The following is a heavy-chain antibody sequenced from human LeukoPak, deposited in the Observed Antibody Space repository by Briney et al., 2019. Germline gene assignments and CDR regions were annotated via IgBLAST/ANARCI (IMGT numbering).Heavy chain of an antibody. Sequence: ASVKVSCKASGYTFTSYGISWVRQAPRQGLEWMGWISAYNGNTNYAQKLQGRVTMTTDTSTSTAYMELRSLRSDDTAVYYCARDTAMAPNWYFDLWGRGTLVTVSS. CDR3: ARDTAMAPNWYFDL. J-gene: IGHJ2*01. V-gene: IGHV1-18*01. CDR2: ISAYNGNT. CDR1: GYTFTSYG. D-gene: IGHD5-18*01.